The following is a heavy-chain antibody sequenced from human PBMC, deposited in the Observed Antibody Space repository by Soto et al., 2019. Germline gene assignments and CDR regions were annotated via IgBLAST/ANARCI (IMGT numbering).Heavy chain of an antibody. CDR1: GFPFSISS. CDR3: ARSVEGHFDY. D-gene: IGHD6-19*01. J-gene: IGHJ4*02. CDR2: ITSDTNTI. Sequence: EVQLVESGGGVVQPGGSLRLTCVASGFPFSISSMNWVRQAPGKGLEWSSYITSDTNTIKYADSVKGRFTISRDNAKNIVYLQMNSLRDEDTAVYFCARSVEGHFDYWGQGTVVTVSS. V-gene: IGHV3-48*02.